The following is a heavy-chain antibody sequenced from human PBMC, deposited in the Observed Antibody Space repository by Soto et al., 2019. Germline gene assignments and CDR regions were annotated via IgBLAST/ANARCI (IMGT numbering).Heavy chain of an antibody. D-gene: IGHD3-16*01. CDR3: ARDMGVMGYMDV. V-gene: IGHV3-64*02. CDR1: GLTLSSYA. J-gene: IGHJ6*03. CDR2: ISSNGGST. Sequence: GGSLRLSCAASGLTLSSYAMHWVRQAPGKGLEYVSAISSNGGSTYYADSVKGRFTISRDNSKNTLYLQMGSLRAEDMAVYYCARDMGVMGYMDVWGKGTTVTVSS.